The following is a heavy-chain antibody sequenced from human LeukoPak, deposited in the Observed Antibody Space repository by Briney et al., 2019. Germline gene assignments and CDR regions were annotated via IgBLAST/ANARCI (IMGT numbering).Heavy chain of an antibody. J-gene: IGHJ3*02. D-gene: IGHD3-22*01. V-gene: IGHV3-21*04. CDR2: ISSSSSYI. Sequence: PGGSLRLSCAASGFTFSSYSMNWVRQAPGKGLEWVSSISSSSSYIYYADSVKGRFTISRDNSKNTLYLQMTSLRAEDTAVYYCAKDATYYYDSSGWGDAFDIWGQGTMVTVSS. CDR1: GFTFSSYS. CDR3: AKDATYYYDSSGWGDAFDI.